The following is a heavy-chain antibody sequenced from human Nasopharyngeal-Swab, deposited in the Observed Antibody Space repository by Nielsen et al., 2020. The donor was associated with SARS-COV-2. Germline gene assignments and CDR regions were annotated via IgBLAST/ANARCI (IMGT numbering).Heavy chain of an antibody. CDR3: ARVGGATVPLSTFDI. CDR1: GFAVSTNF. CDR2: IYAGDTT. Sequence: GESLKISCAASGFAVSTNFLTWVRQAPGRGLEWVSVIYAGDTTHYADSVKGCVAISRDDSKNTLYLQMNSLRAEDTALYFCARVGGATVPLSTFDIWGPGTMVTVSS. D-gene: IGHD1-26*01. J-gene: IGHJ3*02. V-gene: IGHV3-53*01.